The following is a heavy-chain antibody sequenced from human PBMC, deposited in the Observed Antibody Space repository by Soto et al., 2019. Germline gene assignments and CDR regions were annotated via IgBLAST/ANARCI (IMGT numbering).Heavy chain of an antibody. D-gene: IGHD3-3*01. J-gene: IGHJ4*02. CDR3: GTGDLEAAITDY. Sequence: ASVKVSCKASGYTFTGYYMHWVRQAPGQGLEWMRWINPNSGGTNYAQKFQGRVTMTRDTAISTAYMVLSRVRSDDTAVYYCGTGDLEAAITDYWGQGTLVTVSS. CDR2: INPNSGGT. V-gene: IGHV1-2*02. CDR1: GYTFTGYY.